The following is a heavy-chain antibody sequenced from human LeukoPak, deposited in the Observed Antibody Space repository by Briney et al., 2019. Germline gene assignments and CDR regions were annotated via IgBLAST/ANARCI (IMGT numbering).Heavy chain of an antibody. Sequence: PGGSLRLSCAASGFTVSSNYMSWVRQAPGKGLEWVSVIYSGGSTYYADSVKGRFTISRDNSKNTLYLQMNSLRAEDTAVYYCARAYDSSGFATDYWGQGPLVTVSS. D-gene: IGHD3-22*01. V-gene: IGHV3-53*01. CDR3: ARAYDSSGFATDY. J-gene: IGHJ4*02. CDR1: GFTVSSNY. CDR2: IYSGGST.